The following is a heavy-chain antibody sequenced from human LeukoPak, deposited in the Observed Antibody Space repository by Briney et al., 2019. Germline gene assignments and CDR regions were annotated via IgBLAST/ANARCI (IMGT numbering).Heavy chain of an antibody. V-gene: IGHV3-7*03. J-gene: IGHJ4*02. CDR2: IKQDGSEK. CDR1: GFTFSSYW. CDR3: ARGPVSSSGFFGY. Sequence: GGSLRLSCAASGFTFSSYWMSWVRQAPGKGLEWVANIKQDGSEKYYVDSVKGRFTTSRDNAKNSLYLQMNSLRAEDTAVYYCARGPVSSSGFFGYWGQGTLVTVSS. D-gene: IGHD6-19*01.